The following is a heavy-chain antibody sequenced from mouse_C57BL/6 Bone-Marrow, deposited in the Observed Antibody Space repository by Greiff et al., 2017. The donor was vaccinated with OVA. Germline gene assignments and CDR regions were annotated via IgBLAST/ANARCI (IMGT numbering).Heavy chain of an antibody. CDR3: AYDYDGDWYFDV. Sequence: QVQLQQSGAELVKPGASVKLSCKASGYTFTSYWMQWVKQRPGQGLEWIGEIDPSDSYTNYNQKFKGKATLTVDTSSSTAYMQLSSLTSEDSAVYYCAYDYDGDWYFDVWGTGTTVTVSS. CDR1: GYTFTSYW. D-gene: IGHD2-4*01. J-gene: IGHJ1*03. CDR2: IDPSDSYT. V-gene: IGHV1-50*01.